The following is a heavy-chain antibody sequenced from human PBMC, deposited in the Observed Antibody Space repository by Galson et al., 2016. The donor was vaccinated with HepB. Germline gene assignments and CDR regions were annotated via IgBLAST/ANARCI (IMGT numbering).Heavy chain of an antibody. Sequence: ETLSLTCAVSGGSISSSTWWSWVRQPPGKGLEWIGEIYHSGNTNYNPSLKSRVTISVDKSKNHFSLKLRSVTAADTAVYYCASNPYYDSWTPESRDYFDYWGQGTLVTVSS. CDR1: GGSISSSTW. CDR3: ASNPYYDSWTPESRDYFDY. J-gene: IGHJ4*02. V-gene: IGHV4-4*02. D-gene: IGHD3-3*01. CDR2: IYHSGNT.